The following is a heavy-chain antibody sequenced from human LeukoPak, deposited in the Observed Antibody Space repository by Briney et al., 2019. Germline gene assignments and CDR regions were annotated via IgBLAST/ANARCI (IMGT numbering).Heavy chain of an antibody. Sequence: GGSLRLSCAASGFTFSSYAMHWVCQAPGKGLEWVAVISYDGSNKYYADSVKGRFTISRDNSKNTLYLQMNSLRAEDTAVYYCVRVAGFFDFWGQGTLVTVSS. J-gene: IGHJ4*02. CDR2: ISYDGSNK. V-gene: IGHV3-30-3*01. CDR1: GFTFSSYA. D-gene: IGHD3-10*01. CDR3: VRVAGFFDF.